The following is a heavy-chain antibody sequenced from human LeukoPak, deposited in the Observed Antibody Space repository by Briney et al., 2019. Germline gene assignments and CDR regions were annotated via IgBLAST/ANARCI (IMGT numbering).Heavy chain of an antibody. CDR1: GGSFSGYY. D-gene: IGHD6-13*01. J-gene: IGHJ6*02. V-gene: IGHV4-34*01. CDR2: INHSGST. CDR3: ARRADIAAAGTDYYYGMDV. Sequence: PSETLSLTCAVYGGSFSGYYWSWLRQPPGKGLEWLGEINHSGSTNYNPSPKSRVTISVDTSKNQFSLKLSSVTAADTAMYYCARRADIAAAGTDYYYGMDVWGQGTTVTVSS.